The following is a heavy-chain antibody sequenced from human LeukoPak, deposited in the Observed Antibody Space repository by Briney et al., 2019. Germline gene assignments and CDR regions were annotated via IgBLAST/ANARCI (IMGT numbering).Heavy chain of an antibody. CDR2: TSDRGDYT. J-gene: IGHJ4*02. CDR3: AKKAQYNGNYPLDY. CDR1: GFTFSSYS. Sequence: GGSLRLSCAASGFTFSSYSMNWVRQAPGKGLEWVSGTSDRGDYTYYADSVKGRFTISRDNSKNTLYLQMNSLRAEDTALYFCAKKAQYNGNYPLDYWGQGTLVTVSS. D-gene: IGHD1-26*01. V-gene: IGHV3-23*01.